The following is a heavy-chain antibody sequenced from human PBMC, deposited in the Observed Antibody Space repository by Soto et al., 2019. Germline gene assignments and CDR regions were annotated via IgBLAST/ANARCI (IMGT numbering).Heavy chain of an antibody. CDR1: GGTSSSYA. CDR3: ARDLRPNPSWDAFDI. D-gene: IGHD6-6*01. CDR2: IIPIFGTA. J-gene: IGHJ3*02. V-gene: IGHV1-69*13. Sequence: ASVKVSCKASGGTSSSYAISWVRQAPGQGLEWMGGIIPIFGTANYAQKFQGRVTITADESTSTAYMELSSLRSEDTAVYYCARDLRPNPSWDAFDIWGQGTMVTVSS.